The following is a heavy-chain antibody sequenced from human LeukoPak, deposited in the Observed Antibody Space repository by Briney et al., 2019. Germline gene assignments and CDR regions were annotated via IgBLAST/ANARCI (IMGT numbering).Heavy chain of an antibody. CDR3: AKDRSRGITMIRNAFDI. CDR2: ISGSGGST. Sequence: TGGSLRLSCAASGFTFSSYAMSWVRQAPGKGLEWVSAISGSGGSTYYADSVKGRFTISRDNSKNTLYLQMNSLRAEDTAVYYCAKDRSRGITMIRNAFDIWGQGTMVTVSS. D-gene: IGHD3-10*01. J-gene: IGHJ3*02. CDR1: GFTFSSYA. V-gene: IGHV3-23*01.